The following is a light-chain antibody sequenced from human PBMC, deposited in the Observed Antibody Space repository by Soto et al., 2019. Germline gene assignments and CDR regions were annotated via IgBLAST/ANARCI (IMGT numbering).Light chain of an antibody. CDR3: LKVSDCPSS. J-gene: IGKJ2*01. CDR1: QGIRDA. V-gene: IGKV1-17*01. Sequence: DIQMTQSPSSLSASVGDRVTITCRASQGIRDALGCYQQKPCKVPTRLIYSASNLQSGGPSRFSGRGSETEFPPTPSSLRPDDVADFYRLKVSDCPSSFGPGTRLEI. CDR2: SAS.